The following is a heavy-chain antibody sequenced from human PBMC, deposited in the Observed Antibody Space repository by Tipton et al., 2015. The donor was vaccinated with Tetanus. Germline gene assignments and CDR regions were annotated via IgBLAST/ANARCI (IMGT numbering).Heavy chain of an antibody. J-gene: IGHJ6*02. D-gene: IGHD2/OR15-2a*01. CDR3: VRRWFGTQYYFGMDV. V-gene: IGHV1-2*02. CDR2: INPYTGGT. CDR1: GYPFTSYY. Sequence: QSGAEVKRPGASVKLSCKASGYPFTSYYVHWVRQAPGQGLEWMGWINPYTGGTTLPRNFQGRVTMTRDKSASTAYMDLSSLRSDDTAVYYCVRRWFGTQYYFGMDVWGQGTTVTVSS.